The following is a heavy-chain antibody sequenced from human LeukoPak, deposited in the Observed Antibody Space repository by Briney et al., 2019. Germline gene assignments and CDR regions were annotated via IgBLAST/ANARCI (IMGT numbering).Heavy chain of an antibody. CDR1: GYSFTDYY. CDR3: ARADFIDAGPYLIGP. Sequence: ASVRVSCKTSGYSFTDYYIHWVRQAPGQGLEWMGWINTKSGRTSSARKFQGRVTMTRDPSITTVYMDMAWLTSDNTAIYFCARADFIDAGPYLIGPWGQGTLVTVSS. D-gene: IGHD3-3*01. CDR2: INTKSGRT. J-gene: IGHJ5*02. V-gene: IGHV1-2*02.